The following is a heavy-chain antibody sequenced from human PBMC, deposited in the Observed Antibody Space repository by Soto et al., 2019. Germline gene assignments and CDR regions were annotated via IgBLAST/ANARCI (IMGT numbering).Heavy chain of an antibody. Sequence: SETLSLTCTVSGGSISSSSYYWGWIRQPPGKGLEWIGSIFYSGSTYYNPSLKSRVTISVDTSKNQFSLKLTSVTAADTAVYYCARLIGNSWLDSWGQGTLVTVSS. D-gene: IGHD1-26*01. V-gene: IGHV4-39*01. J-gene: IGHJ5*01. CDR2: IFYSGST. CDR3: ARLIGNSWLDS. CDR1: GGSISSSSYY.